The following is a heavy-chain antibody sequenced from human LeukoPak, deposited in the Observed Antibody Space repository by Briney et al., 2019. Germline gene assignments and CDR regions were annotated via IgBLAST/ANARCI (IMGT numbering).Heavy chain of an antibody. Sequence: GGSLRLSCAASGFTFSSYSMNWVRQAPGKGLEWVSSISSSSSYIYYADSVKGRFTISRDNAKNSLYLQMNSLRAEDTAVYYCARVWSSYWFDPWGQGTLVTVSS. CDR3: ARVWSSYWFDP. J-gene: IGHJ5*02. V-gene: IGHV3-21*01. D-gene: IGHD6-6*01. CDR1: GFTFSSYS. CDR2: ISSSSSYI.